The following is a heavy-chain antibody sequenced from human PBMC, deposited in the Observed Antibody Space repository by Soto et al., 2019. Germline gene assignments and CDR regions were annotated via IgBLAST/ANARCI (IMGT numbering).Heavy chain of an antibody. D-gene: IGHD3-3*01. J-gene: IGHJ2*01. CDR1: GFTFSSYN. Sequence: GGSLRLSCAASGFTFSSYNMNWGRQAPGKGLEWVSSISSSSSYIYYADSVKGRFTISRDNAKNSLYLQMNSLRAEDTAFYYYARVDFFYRYGPHPDLFAFSTRRSIDL. CDR3: ARVDFFYRYGPHPDLFAFSTRRSIDL. CDR2: ISSSSSYI. V-gene: IGHV3-21*01.